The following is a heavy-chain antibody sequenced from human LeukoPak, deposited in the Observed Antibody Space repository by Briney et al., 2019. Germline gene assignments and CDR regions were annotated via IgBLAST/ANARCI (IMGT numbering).Heavy chain of an antibody. CDR3: ASLEASGYYSNWFDP. CDR1: GGSISSSSYY. CDR2: IYYSGST. Sequence: PSETLSLTCTVSGGSISSSSYYWGWIRQPPGGGLEWIGSIYYSGSTYYNPSLKSRVTISVDTSKNQFSLKLSSVTAADTAVYYCASLEASGYYSNWFDPWGQGTLVTVSS. D-gene: IGHD3-22*01. V-gene: IGHV4-39*01. J-gene: IGHJ5*02.